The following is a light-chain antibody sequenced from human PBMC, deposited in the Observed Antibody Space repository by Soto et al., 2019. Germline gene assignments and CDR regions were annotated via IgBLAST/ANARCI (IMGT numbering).Light chain of an antibody. CDR1: QRVSNNY. J-gene: IGKJ4*01. V-gene: IGKV3-20*01. CDR2: GAS. CDR3: QQYGSSPLT. Sequence: EIDLTPSTVPLSLCPGARGTLYCTASQRVSNNYLAWYQQKPGQAPRLLIYGASNRATGIPDRFSGSGSGTDFTLTISRLEPEDFAVYYCQQYGSSPLTFGGGTKVDIK.